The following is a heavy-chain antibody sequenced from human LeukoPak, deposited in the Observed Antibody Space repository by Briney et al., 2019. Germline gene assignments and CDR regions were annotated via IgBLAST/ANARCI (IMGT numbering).Heavy chain of an antibody. CDR3: ARDLGYSSSWHYYYYGMDV. D-gene: IGHD6-13*01. V-gene: IGHV3-33*01. CDR1: GFTFSSYG. J-gene: IGHJ6*02. Sequence: GGSLRLSCAASGFTFSSYGMHWVRQAPGKGLEWVAVIWYDGSNKYYADSVKGRFTISRDNSMNTLYLQMNSLRAEDTAVYYCARDLGYSSSWHYYYYGMDVWGQGTTVTVSS. CDR2: IWYDGSNK.